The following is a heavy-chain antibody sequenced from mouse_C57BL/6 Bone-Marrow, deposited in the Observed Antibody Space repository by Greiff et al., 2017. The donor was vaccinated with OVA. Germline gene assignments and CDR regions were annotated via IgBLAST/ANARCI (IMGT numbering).Heavy chain of an antibody. CDR1: GYTFTSYW. CDR2: IDPSDSYT. Sequence: QVQLQQPGAELVRPGTSVKLSCKASGYTFTSYWMHWVKQRPGQGLEWIGVIDPSDSYTNYNQKFKGKATLTVDTSSSTAYMQLSSLTSEDSAVYYGARDGYYDAMDYWGQGTSVTVSS. CDR3: ARDGYYDAMDY. J-gene: IGHJ4*01. D-gene: IGHD2-3*01. V-gene: IGHV1-59*01.